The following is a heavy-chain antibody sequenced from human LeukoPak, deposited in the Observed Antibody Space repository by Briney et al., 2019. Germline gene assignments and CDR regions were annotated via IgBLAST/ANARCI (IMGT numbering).Heavy chain of an antibody. Sequence: GGSLRLSCAASGFTFSSYWMSWVRQAPGKGLEWVANIKQDGSEKYYVDSVKGRFTISRDNSKNTLYLQMNSLRAEDTAVYYCAHSGVTYYFDYWGQGTLVTVSS. CDR1: GFTFSSYW. V-gene: IGHV3-7*03. J-gene: IGHJ4*02. D-gene: IGHD3-10*01. CDR3: AHSGVTYYFDY. CDR2: IKQDGSEK.